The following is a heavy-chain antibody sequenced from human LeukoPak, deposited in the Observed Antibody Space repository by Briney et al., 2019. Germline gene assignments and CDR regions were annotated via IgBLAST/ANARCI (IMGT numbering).Heavy chain of an antibody. CDR2: VYYSAST. V-gene: IGHV4-59*01. D-gene: IGHD4-17*01. CDR3: ARGIMTTVPTFDY. CDR1: GGSINGYY. Sequence: PSETLSLTCTVSGGSINGYYWSWIRQPPGKGLEWIGYVYYSASTKYSPSLKSRITISVDTSKKQFSLRLSSVTAAETAVYYCARGIMTTVPTFDYWGQGTLVTVSS. J-gene: IGHJ4*02.